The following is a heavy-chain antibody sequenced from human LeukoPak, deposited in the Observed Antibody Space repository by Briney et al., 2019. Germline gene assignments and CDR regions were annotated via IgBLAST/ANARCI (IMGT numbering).Heavy chain of an antibody. CDR3: ARRSGIAVAGAFDY. D-gene: IGHD6-19*01. CDR1: GFIFSSYG. J-gene: IGHJ4*02. CDR2: IRYDGSRK. V-gene: IGHV3-30*02. Sequence: GGSLRLSCAASGFIFSSYGMHWVRQAPDKGLEWVAFIRYDGSRKYYADSVKGRFTISRDNSKNTLYLQMNSLRAEDTAVYYCARRSGIAVAGAFDYWGQGTLVTVSS.